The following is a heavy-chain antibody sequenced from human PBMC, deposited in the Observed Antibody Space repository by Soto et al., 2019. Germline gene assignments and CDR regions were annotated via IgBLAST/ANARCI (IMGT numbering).Heavy chain of an antibody. J-gene: IGHJ4*02. CDR3: ASPGGNSPPPSFDY. D-gene: IGHD2-21*02. V-gene: IGHV3-23*01. Sequence: LRLSCAASGFTFSSYAMSWVRQAPGKGLEWVSAISGSGGSTYYADSVKGRFTISRDNSKNTLYLQMNSLRAEDTAVYYCASPGGNSPPPSFDYWGQGTLVTVSS. CDR1: GFTFSSYA. CDR2: ISGSGGST.